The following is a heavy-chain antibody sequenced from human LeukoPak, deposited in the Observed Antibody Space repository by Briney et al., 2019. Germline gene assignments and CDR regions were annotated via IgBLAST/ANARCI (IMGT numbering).Heavy chain of an antibody. CDR2: IYHSGST. Sequence: SGTLSLTCAVSGGSISSNNWWSWVRQPPGKGLEWIGEIYHSGSTNYNPSLKSRVTISVDKSKNHFSLNLSSVTAADTAVYYCSRTAKYSSGWHDYYYYMDVWGKGTTVTVSS. D-gene: IGHD6-19*01. CDR1: GGSISSNNW. CDR3: SRTAKYSSGWHDYYYYMDV. V-gene: IGHV4-4*02. J-gene: IGHJ6*03.